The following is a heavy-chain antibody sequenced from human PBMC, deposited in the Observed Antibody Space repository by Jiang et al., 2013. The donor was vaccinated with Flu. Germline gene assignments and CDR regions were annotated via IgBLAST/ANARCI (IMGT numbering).Heavy chain of an antibody. CDR3: AREGLAMYYYEQNHWFDP. Sequence: LLKPSETLSLTCAVYGGSFTGYYWSWIRQSPGKGLEWIAEINHSGSTNYNPSLKSRVTISLDTSKNQFSLKLSSVTAADTAVYYCAREGLAMYYYEQNHWFDPWGQGTLVSVSS. CDR1: GGSFTGYY. J-gene: IGHJ5*02. V-gene: IGHV4-34*01. CDR2: INHSGST. D-gene: IGHD3-22*01.